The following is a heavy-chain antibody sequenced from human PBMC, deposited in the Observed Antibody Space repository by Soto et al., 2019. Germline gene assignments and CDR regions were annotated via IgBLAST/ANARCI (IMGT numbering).Heavy chain of an antibody. Sequence: QVQLQESGPGLVKPSETLSLTCTASGGSIRTSYWSWIQQPPGKGLEWIGYTYNSGSTNYNPSLKSRVTISVDTSKNQFSLHLSSVTAADTAVYYCARDAFDIWGQGTMVTVSS. CDR2: TYNSGST. CDR1: GGSIRTSY. V-gene: IGHV4-59*01. J-gene: IGHJ3*02. CDR3: ARDAFDI.